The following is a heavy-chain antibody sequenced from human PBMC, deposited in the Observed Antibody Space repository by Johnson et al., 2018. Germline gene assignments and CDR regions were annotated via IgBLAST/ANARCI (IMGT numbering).Heavy chain of an antibody. CDR1: GGFISTSSYY. J-gene: IGHJ6*03. Sequence: QVQLQESGPGLVKPSETLSLTCTVSGGFISTSSYYWGWIRQPPGKGLEWIGSMYYSGSTYDNPSLKSRVTLSVDTSKNQFSLQLSSVTAADTAVYYGARARGSGGRCYSYCTYYMDVWGNGTTVTVS. CDR3: ARARGSGGRCYSYCTYYMDV. V-gene: IGHV4-39*07. D-gene: IGHD2-15*01. CDR2: MYYSGST.